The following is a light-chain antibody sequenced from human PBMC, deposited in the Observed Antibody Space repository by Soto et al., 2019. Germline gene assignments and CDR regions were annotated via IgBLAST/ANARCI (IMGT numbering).Light chain of an antibody. J-gene: IGKJ1*01. Sequence: ETVLTQSPGTLSLSPGERATLSCRASQSVSRSYLAWYQQKPGQAPRLLIYDASSRATGIPDRFSGSGSGTDFTRTISRLEPEDFAVYYCQQYVRSPPSWTFGQGTKVEIK. V-gene: IGKV3-20*01. CDR3: QQYVRSPPSWT. CDR2: DAS. CDR1: QSVSRSY.